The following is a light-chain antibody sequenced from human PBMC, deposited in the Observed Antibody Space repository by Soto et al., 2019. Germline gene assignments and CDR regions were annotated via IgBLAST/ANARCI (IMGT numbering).Light chain of an antibody. CDR3: CSFTGTSYV. CDR1: SRNIEDNNY. J-gene: IGLJ1*01. V-gene: IGLV2-14*01. Sequence: QSVLSQPLSVSGSPSQSITISYTRTSRNIEDNNYVSWYQHYLGNAPKLMLSEFCNRAPGVSHRFSVSNSGTTTSLTISALQADDEADYYCCSFTGTSYVFGTGIKATVL. CDR2: EFC.